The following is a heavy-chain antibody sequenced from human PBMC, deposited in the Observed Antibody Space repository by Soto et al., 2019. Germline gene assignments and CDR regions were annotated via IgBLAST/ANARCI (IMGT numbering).Heavy chain of an antibody. D-gene: IGHD4-17*01. V-gene: IGHV4-34*01. J-gene: IGHJ4*02. Sequence: SETLSLTCAVSGGSFSGYYWSWIRQPPGKGLEWIGEINHSGSTNYNPSLKSRVTISVDTSKNQFSLKMSSVTAADTAVYYGARGPNMTTVSVFDYWGQGTLVTVSS. CDR3: ARGPNMTTVSVFDY. CDR1: GGSFSGYY. CDR2: INHSGST.